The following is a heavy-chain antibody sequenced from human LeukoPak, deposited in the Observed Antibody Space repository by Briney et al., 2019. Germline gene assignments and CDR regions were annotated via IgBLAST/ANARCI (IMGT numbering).Heavy chain of an antibody. V-gene: IGHV4-34*01. D-gene: IGHD2-2*02. J-gene: IGHJ6*03. Sequence: SETLSLTCAVYGGSFSGYYWSWIRQPPGKGLEWIGEINHSGSTNYNPSLKSRVTISVDTSKNQFSLKLSSVTAADTAVYYCARVTCSSTSCYIPAHQIYYYYYMDVWGKGTTVTVSS. CDR3: ARVTCSSTSCYIPAHQIYYYYYMDV. CDR2: INHSGST. CDR1: GGSFSGYY.